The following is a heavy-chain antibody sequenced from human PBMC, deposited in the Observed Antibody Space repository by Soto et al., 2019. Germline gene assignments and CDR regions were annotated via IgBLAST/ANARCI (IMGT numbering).Heavy chain of an antibody. CDR1: GFIFSKYG. V-gene: IGHV3-33*01. Sequence: QVQLVESGGDVVQPGRSLRLSCAASGFIFSKYGMYWVRQAPGKGLEWGAVIWYDGRNKYYADSVKGRFTISRDNSKNTLYLQMNSLRAEDTAVYSCARAPPFGEDYGMDVWGQGTTVTVSS. CDR3: ARAPPFGEDYGMDV. J-gene: IGHJ6*02. CDR2: IWYDGRNK. D-gene: IGHD3-10*01.